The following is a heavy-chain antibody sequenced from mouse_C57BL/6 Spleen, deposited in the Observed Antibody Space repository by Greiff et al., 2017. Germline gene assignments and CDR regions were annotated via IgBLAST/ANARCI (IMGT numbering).Heavy chain of an antibody. CDR3: ARKLDSSGYDY. J-gene: IGHJ3*01. CDR2: INPGSGGT. CDR1: GYAFTNYL. D-gene: IGHD3-2*02. Sequence: QVQLKESGAELVRPGTSVKVSCKASGYAFTNYLIEWVKQRPGQGLEWIGVINPGSGGTNYNEKFKGKATLTADKSSSTAYMQLSSLTSEDSAVYFCARKLDSSGYDYWGQGTLVTVSA. V-gene: IGHV1-54*01.